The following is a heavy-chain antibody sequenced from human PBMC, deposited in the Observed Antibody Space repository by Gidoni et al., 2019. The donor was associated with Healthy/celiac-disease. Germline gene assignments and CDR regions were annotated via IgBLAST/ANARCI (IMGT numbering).Heavy chain of an antibody. CDR2: ISYDGSNK. Sequence: QVQLVESGGGVVQPGRSLRLSCAASGFTFSSYAMHWVRQAPGKGLEWVAVISYDGSNKYYADSVKGRFTISRDNSKNTLYLQMNSLRAEDTAVYYCARDSYGRLDYWGQGTLVTVSS. CDR1: GFTFSSYA. V-gene: IGHV3-30-3*01. D-gene: IGHD5-18*01. CDR3: ARDSYGRLDY. J-gene: IGHJ4*02.